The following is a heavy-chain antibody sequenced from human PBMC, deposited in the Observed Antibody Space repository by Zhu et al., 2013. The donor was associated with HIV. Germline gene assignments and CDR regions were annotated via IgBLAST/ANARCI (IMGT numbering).Heavy chain of an antibody. J-gene: IGHJ6*04. CDR1: GGTFSSYA. D-gene: IGHD2-21*02. Sequence: QVQLVQSGAEVKKPGSSVKVSCKASGGTFSSYAISWVRQAPGQGLEWMGGIIPIFGTANYAQKFQGRVTITADESTSTAYMELSSLRSEDTAVYYCARERLAYCGGDCYSGPVYYYYGMTSGPKDDVDRLL. CDR3: ARERLAYCGGDCYSGPVYYYYGMTS. V-gene: IGHV1-69*01. CDR2: IIPIFGTA.